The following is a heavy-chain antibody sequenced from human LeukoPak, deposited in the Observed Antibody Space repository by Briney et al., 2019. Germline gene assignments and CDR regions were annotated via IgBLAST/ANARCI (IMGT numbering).Heavy chain of an antibody. Sequence: SQTLSLTCTASGGSISSSSYYWGWIRQPPGKGLEWIGSIYYSGSTYYNPSLKSRVTISVDTSKNQFSLKLSSVTAADTAVYYCARHEFNSGWYVVYYWGQGTLVTVSS. D-gene: IGHD6-19*01. CDR3: ARHEFNSGWYVVYY. V-gene: IGHV4-39*01. CDR1: GGSISSSSYY. CDR2: IYYSGST. J-gene: IGHJ4*02.